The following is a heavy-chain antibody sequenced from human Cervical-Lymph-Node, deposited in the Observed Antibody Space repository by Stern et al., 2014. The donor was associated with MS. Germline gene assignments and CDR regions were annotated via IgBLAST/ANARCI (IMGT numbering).Heavy chain of an antibody. J-gene: IGHJ4*02. D-gene: IGHD4-17*01. CDR1: GFTFSSYA. V-gene: IGHV3-23*04. CDR2: ISGSGGST. CDR3: AKVGPTVTSVEREGSYYFDY. Sequence: EVQLVESGGGLVQPGGSLRLSCAASGFTFSSYAMSWVRQAPGKGLEWVSAISGSGGSTYYADSVKGRFTISRDNSKNTLYLQMNSLRAEDTAVYYCAKVGPTVTSVEREGSYYFDYWGQGTLVTVSS.